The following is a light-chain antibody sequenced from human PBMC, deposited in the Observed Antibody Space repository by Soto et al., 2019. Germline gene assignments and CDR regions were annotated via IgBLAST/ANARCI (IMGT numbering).Light chain of an antibody. CDR1: QSITNNY. CDR2: AAS. Sequence: TQSPGTLSLSPGERATLSCRASQSITNNYLAWYQQKPGKVPRLLIYAASTLQSGVPSRFSGSGSGTDFTLTISSLQPEDVATYYCQKYNTAPWTFGQGTKVEI. V-gene: IGKV1-27*01. J-gene: IGKJ1*01. CDR3: QKYNTAPWT.